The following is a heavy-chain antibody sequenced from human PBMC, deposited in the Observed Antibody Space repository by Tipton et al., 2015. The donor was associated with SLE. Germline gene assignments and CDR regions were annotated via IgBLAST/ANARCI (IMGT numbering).Heavy chain of an antibody. V-gene: IGHV4-34*01. J-gene: IGHJ4*02. CDR1: GGSFSGYY. D-gene: IGHD2-2*01. CDR3: ARPAVDY. CDR2: INHSGST. Sequence: LRLSCAVYGGSFSGYYWSWIRQPPGKGLEWIGEINHSGSTNYNPSLKSRVTISVDTSKKQFSLKLSSVTAADTAVYYCARPAVDYWGQGTLVTASS.